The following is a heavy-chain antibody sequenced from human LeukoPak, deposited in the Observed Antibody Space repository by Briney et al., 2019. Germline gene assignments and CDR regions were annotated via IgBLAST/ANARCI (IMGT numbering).Heavy chain of an antibody. Sequence: SETLSLTCTVSGGSISSYSWSWIRQPPGKGLEWIGYLYYRGSSNYNPSLKSRVTISVDTSKHQFSLKLTSVTAADTAVYYCARDYGPSRGFDYWGQGTLVTVSS. J-gene: IGHJ4*02. CDR2: LYYRGSS. CDR1: GGSISSYS. D-gene: IGHD3-10*01. CDR3: ARDYGPSRGFDY. V-gene: IGHV4-59*01.